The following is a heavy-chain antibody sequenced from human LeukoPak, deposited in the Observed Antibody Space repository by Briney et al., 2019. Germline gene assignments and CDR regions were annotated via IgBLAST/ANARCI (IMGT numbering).Heavy chain of an antibody. CDR3: ARARGDGYNRRRLNAFDI. J-gene: IGHJ3*02. D-gene: IGHD5-24*01. CDR1: GGSIGSSSFY. V-gene: IGHV4-39*07. Sequence: SETLSLTCTVSGGSIGSSSFYWGWIRQPPGKGLEYIGTIHYGGYTYYNPSLKSRVTISVDTSKNQFSLKLSSVTAADTAVYYCARARGDGYNRRRLNAFDIWGQGTMVTVSS. CDR2: IHYGGYT.